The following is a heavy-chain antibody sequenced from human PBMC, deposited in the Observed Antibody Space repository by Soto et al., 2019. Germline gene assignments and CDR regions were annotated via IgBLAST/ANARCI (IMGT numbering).Heavy chain of an antibody. D-gene: IGHD5-12*01. CDR3: ARGHSRWLQLLDYFDY. Sequence: XETLSLTCAVYGGSLSGYYWSWIRQPPGKGLEWIGEINHSGSTNYNPSLKSRVTISVDTSKNQFSLKLSSVTAADTAVYYCARGHSRWLQLLDYFDYWGQGTLVTVSS. J-gene: IGHJ4*02. CDR2: INHSGST. CDR1: GGSLSGYY. V-gene: IGHV4-34*01.